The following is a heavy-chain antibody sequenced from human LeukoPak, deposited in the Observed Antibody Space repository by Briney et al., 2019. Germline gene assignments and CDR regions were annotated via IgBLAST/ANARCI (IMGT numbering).Heavy chain of an antibody. D-gene: IGHD6-19*01. V-gene: IGHV3-9*01. CDR2: ISWINCSK. CDR1: GFTFYEHA. Sequence: PGGSLRPSFFPSGFTFYEHAMYWVRQTPGRGLGWVFGISWINCSKGYADVVKGRFTISRDNAKNSLFLQINSPRPEDTALYYCARDSALRQWLPNWYFDLWGRGTLVTVSS. J-gene: IGHJ2*01. CDR3: ARDSALRQWLPNWYFDL.